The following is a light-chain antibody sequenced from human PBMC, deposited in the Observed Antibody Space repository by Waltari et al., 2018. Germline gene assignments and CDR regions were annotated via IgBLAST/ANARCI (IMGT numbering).Light chain of an antibody. CDR1: QSISNG. V-gene: IGKV1-5*01. J-gene: IGKJ1*01. CDR2: KAS. CDR3: QQYNNYTPKT. Sequence: IQVTQSPSTLSASVGDRVTITCRATQSISNGLACDQQKPGKAPKLLIYKASTLASGVPSRFSRSGSGTEFTLTISSLQPDDFATYFCQQYNNYTPKTFGQGTKVDIK.